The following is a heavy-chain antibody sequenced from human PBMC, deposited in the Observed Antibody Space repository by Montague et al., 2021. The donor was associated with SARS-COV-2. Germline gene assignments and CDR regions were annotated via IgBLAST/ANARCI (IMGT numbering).Heavy chain of an antibody. CDR1: NGSFSSFY. CDR3: ACGDENGSGYMDV. D-gene: IGHD1-26*01. V-gene: IGHV4-34*01. CDR2: ISHGGST. Sequence: SETLSLTCAAFNGSFSSFYWNWIRQPPGKGLEWIGEISHGGSTXXXSSXRSRVTISVDTSKKQFSLNLRSVTAADTAVYYCACGDENGSGYMDVWGKGTTVTVSS. J-gene: IGHJ6*03.